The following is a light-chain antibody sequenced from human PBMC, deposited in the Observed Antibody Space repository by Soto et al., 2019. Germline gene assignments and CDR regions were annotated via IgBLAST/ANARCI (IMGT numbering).Light chain of an antibody. CDR3: QQSYSTPPT. V-gene: IGKV1-39*01. CDR2: AAS. CDR1: QSISSY. Sequence: DIQMTQSPSSLSASVGDRVTITCRASQSISSYLNWYQQKPGKAPKLLIYAASSLQSGVPSRLSGSGSGTDFTLTISSLQPEDFATYYCQQSYSTPPTFGQGTKVDMK. J-gene: IGKJ1*01.